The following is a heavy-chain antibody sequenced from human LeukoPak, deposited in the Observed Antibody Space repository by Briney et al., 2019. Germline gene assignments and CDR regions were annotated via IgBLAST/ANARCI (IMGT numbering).Heavy chain of an antibody. V-gene: IGHV3-9*01. CDR1: GFTFSSYW. CDR2: ISWNSGSI. D-gene: IGHD1-26*01. CDR3: AKDPSPGGNYYGMDV. J-gene: IGHJ6*02. Sequence: QPGGSLRLSCAASGFTFSSYWMSWVRQAPGKGLEWVSGISWNSGSIGYADSVKGRFTISRDNAKNSLYLQMNSLRAEDTALYYCAKDPSPGGNYYGMDVWGQGTTVTVSS.